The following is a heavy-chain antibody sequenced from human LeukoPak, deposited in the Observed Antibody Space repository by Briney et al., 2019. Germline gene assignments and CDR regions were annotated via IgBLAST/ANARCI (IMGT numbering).Heavy chain of an antibody. D-gene: IGHD5-18*01. CDR2: IYYSGST. CDR3: ATRGYSYYDV. Sequence: SETLSLTCTVSGGSISSSSYYWGWIRQPPGKGLEWIGYIYYSGSTNYNPSLKSRVTISVDTSKNQFSLKLSSVTAADTAVYYCATRGYSYYDVWGKGTTVTVSS. CDR1: GGSISSSSYY. J-gene: IGHJ6*04. V-gene: IGHV4-61*05.